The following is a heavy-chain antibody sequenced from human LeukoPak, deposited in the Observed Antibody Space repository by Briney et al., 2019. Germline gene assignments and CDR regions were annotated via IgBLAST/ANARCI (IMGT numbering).Heavy chain of an antibody. V-gene: IGHV3-23*01. CDR1: GLTFSSYG. Sequence: GGSLRLSCAASGLTFSSYGMSWVRQGPGKGLEWVSAIRGSGDSTYYVDSVKGRFTISRDNSKNTLYLQMNSLRAEDTAVYYCAKDKGDYSYYYYGMDVWGKGTTVTVSS. J-gene: IGHJ6*04. CDR2: IRGSGDST. D-gene: IGHD4-17*01. CDR3: AKDKGDYSYYYYGMDV.